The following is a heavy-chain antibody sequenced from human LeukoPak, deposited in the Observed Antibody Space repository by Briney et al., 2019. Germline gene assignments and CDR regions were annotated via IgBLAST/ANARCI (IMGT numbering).Heavy chain of an antibody. CDR3: ARYCSGGSCFFDAFDI. CDR1: GFTFNSYI. D-gene: IGHD2-15*01. J-gene: IGHJ3*02. CDR2: ISSGSTYI. V-gene: IGHV3-21*01. Sequence: GGSLRLSCAASGFTFNSYIMDWVRQAPGKGLEWVSSISSGSTYIYYADSVKGRFTISRDNAKNSLYLQMNSLRAEDTAVYYCARYCSGGSCFFDAFDIWGQGTMVTVSS.